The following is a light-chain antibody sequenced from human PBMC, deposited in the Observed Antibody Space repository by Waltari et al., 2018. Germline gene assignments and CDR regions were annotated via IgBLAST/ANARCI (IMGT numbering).Light chain of an antibody. CDR1: RSDVGGYNY. J-gene: IGLJ2*01. V-gene: IGLV2-14*03. CDR2: DVT. Sequence: QSALTQPASVSGSPGQSITISCTGTRSDVGGYNYVSWYQHHPARAPKLMIYDVTNRPSGVSNRFSGSKSSNTASLTISGLQAEDEADYYCSSYTSSSTVVFGGGTKLTVL. CDR3: SSYTSSSTVV.